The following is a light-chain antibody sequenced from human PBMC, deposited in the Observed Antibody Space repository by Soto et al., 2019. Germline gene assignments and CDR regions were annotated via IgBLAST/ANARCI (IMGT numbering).Light chain of an antibody. CDR2: EGS. V-gene: IGLV2-23*01. J-gene: IGLJ1*01. CDR3: CSYAGSSTSYV. Sequence: QSALTQPASVSGSPGQSITISCTGTSSDVGSYNLVSWYQQHPGKAPKLMIYEGSKRPSGVSNRFSGSKSGNTASLTNSGLQAEDEADYYCCSYAGSSTSYVFGTGTKLTVL. CDR1: SSDVGSYNL.